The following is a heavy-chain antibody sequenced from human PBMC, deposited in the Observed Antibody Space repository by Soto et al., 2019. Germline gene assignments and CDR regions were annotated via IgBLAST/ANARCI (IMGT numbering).Heavy chain of an antibody. V-gene: IGHV1-2*04. D-gene: IGHD2-15*01. CDR2: INPNSGGT. CDR3: ARDWMLVAATQTYNWFDP. Sequence: GASVKVSCKASGYTFTGYYMHWVRQAPGQGLEWMGWINPNSGGTNYAQKFQGWVTMTRDTSISTAYMELSRLRSDDTAVYYCARDWMLVAATQTYNWFDPWGQGTLVTVSS. J-gene: IGHJ5*02. CDR1: GYTFTGYY.